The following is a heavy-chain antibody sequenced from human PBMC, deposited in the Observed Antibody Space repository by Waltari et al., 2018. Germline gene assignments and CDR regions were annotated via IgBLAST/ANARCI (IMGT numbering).Heavy chain of an antibody. D-gene: IGHD3-9*01. CDR1: GFTFRSNW. V-gene: IGHV3-74*01. J-gene: IGHJ4*02. CDR2: INTDGHST. Sequence: EVQLLQSGGGLVQPGGSLRLSCAASGFTFRSNWMHWVTQVPGKGPVWVSRINTDGHSTTYADSVKGRFTISRDNSKNTLYLQMNSLRAEDTAVYYCAKMRTGYFDWSYWGQGTLVTVSS. CDR3: AKMRTGYFDWSY.